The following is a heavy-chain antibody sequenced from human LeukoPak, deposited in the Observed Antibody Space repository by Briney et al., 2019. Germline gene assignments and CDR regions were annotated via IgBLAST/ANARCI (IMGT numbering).Heavy chain of an antibody. CDR2: VSYDGSNK. CDR3: ATIGDRRSGELYRIDY. CDR1: GFTFSSHA. J-gene: IGHJ4*02. V-gene: IGHV3-30-3*01. Sequence: GGSLRLSCAASGFTFSSHAMHWVRQAPGKGLEWMAVVSYDGSNKYYADSVKGRFTISRDNSKNTLYLQMNSLRAEDAAVYYCATIGDRRSGELYRIDYWGQGTLVTVSS. D-gene: IGHD1-26*01.